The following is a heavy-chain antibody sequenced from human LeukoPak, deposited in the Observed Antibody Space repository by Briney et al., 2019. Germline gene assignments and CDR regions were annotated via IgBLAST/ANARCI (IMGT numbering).Heavy chain of an antibody. CDR3: ARISRGGSDYTVDY. CDR2: IDWDDDK. V-gene: IGHV2-70*17. D-gene: IGHD1-26*01. Sequence: SGPALVKPTQTLTLTCTFSGFSLSTSGMCVSWIRQPPGKALEWLARIDWDDDKFYSTSLKTRLTISKGASKNQVVLTMTNMDTVDKATYYCARISRGGSDYTVDYWGQGTLVTVSS. CDR1: GFSLSTSGMC. J-gene: IGHJ4*02.